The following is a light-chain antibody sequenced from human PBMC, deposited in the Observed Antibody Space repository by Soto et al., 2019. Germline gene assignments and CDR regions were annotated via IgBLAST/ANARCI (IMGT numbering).Light chain of an antibody. Sequence: SYELTQPPSVSVAPGQTARITCGGNNIGSKSVHWYQQKPGQAPVLVVYDARDRSSGIPERFSGSNSGNTATLTISRVEAGDEADYYCQVWDSSSDLPNYVFGTGTKVTVL. J-gene: IGLJ1*01. CDR2: DAR. CDR1: NIGSKS. CDR3: QVWDSSSDLPNYV. V-gene: IGLV3-21*02.